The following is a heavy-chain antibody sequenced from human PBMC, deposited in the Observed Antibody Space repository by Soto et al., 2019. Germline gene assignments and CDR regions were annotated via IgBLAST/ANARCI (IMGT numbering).Heavy chain of an antibody. CDR3: ARVAMVSQTRGSMDV. V-gene: IGHV3-21*01. CDR2: ISSSSSYI. CDR1: GFTFSSYS. D-gene: IGHD5-18*01. Sequence: GGSLRLSCAASGFTFSSYSMNWVRQAPGKGLEWVSSISSSSSYIYYADSVKGRFTISRGNAKNSLYLQMNSLRAEDTAVYYCARVAMVSQTRGSMDVWGKGTTVTVSS. J-gene: IGHJ6*03.